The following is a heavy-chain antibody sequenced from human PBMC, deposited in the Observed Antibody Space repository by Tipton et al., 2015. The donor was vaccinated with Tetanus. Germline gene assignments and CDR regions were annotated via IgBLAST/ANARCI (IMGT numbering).Heavy chain of an antibody. CDR3: ARDRAVTVQAYGTDV. J-gene: IGHJ6*02. D-gene: IGHD4-17*01. CDR2: ISPFTGDT. V-gene: IGHV1-18*01. Sequence: QSGPEVKKPGASVKASCKASGYTFTHYGISWVRQAPGQGLEWVGWISPFTGDTEYAQNLQDRLILTTDTSTATAYVEVRSLTSEDTAVYYCARDRAVTVQAYGTDVWGQGTSVTVSS. CDR1: GYTFTHYG.